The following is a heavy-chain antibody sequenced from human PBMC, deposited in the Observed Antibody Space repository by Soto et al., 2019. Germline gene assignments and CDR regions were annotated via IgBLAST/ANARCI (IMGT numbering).Heavy chain of an antibody. CDR3: ARGPYSSSWYYNSSGYYQYYYYYGMDV. J-gene: IGHJ6*02. V-gene: IGHV3-7*01. Sequence: VGSLRLSCAASGFTFSSYWMSWVRQAPGKGLEWVANIKQDGSEKYYVDSVKGRFTISRDNAKNSLYLQMNSLRAEDTAVYYCARGPYSSSWYYNSSGYYQYYYYYGMDVWGQGTTVTVSS. D-gene: IGHD6-13*01. CDR1: GFTFSSYW. CDR2: IKQDGSEK.